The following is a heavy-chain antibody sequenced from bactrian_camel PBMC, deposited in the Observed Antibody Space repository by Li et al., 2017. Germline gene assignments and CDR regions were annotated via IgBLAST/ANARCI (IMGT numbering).Heavy chain of an antibody. CDR1: DNVSKYY. D-gene: IGHD1*01. J-gene: IGHJ4*01. CDR2: IYNGDGSA. Sequence: LVYSWGGSVQAGGSLRLACAASDNVSKYYMAWFRQAPGQEREGVAAIYNGDGSAIYTDSAKGRFAISQDNARNMWYLQMNSLKPEDTAVYYCTRSYFGASHNTFAFWGQGTQVTVS. V-gene: IGHV3S28*01. CDR3: TRSYFGASHNTFAF.